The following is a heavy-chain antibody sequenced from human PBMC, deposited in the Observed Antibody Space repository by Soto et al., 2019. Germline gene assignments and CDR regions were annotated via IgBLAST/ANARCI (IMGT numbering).Heavy chain of an antibody. CDR2: MNPNSGNT. J-gene: IGHJ6*02. D-gene: IGHD3-22*01. Sequence: QVQLVQSGAEVKKPGASVKVSCKASGYTFTSYDINWVRQATGQGLEWMGWMNPNSGNTGYAQKFQGRVTMTRNTSIRTDYMELGSLRAEYTAVYYCAREVVSRGMDVWGQGTTVTVSS. CDR3: AREVVSRGMDV. V-gene: IGHV1-8*01. CDR1: GYTFTSYD.